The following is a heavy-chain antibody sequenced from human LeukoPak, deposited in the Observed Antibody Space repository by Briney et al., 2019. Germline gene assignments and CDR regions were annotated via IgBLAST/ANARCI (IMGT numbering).Heavy chain of an antibody. V-gene: IGHV4-39*07. CDR2: IYYSGST. Sequence: PSETLSLTCTVSGGSISSSSYCWGWIRQPPGKGLEWIGSIYYSGSTYYNPSLKSRVTISVDTSKNQFSLKLSSVTAADTAVYYCARPRCSSTSCYKGYYFDYWGQGTLVTVSS. J-gene: IGHJ4*02. D-gene: IGHD2-2*02. CDR1: GGSISSSSYC. CDR3: ARPRCSSTSCYKGYYFDY.